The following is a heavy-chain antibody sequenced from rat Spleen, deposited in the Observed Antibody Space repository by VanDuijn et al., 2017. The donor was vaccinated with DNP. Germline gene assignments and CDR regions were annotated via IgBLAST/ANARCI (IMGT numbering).Heavy chain of an antibody. CDR1: GFTFTDYN. CDR3: ARPDY. J-gene: IGHJ2*01. Sequence: EVQLVESGGGLVQPGGSLKLSCAASGFTFTDYNMAWVRQAPKKGLEWVATISYDGGSTDYGDSVKGRFTISRDNAKSILYLQLDSLRSEDTATYYCARPDYWGQGVMVTVSS. CDR2: ISYDGGST. V-gene: IGHV5-7*01.